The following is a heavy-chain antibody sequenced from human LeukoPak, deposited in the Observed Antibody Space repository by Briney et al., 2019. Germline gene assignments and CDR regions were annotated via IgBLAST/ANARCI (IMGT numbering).Heavy chain of an antibody. CDR3: ARHGSSWYYFDY. CDR2: IYYSGST. D-gene: IGHD6-13*01. Sequence: PSETLSLTCTVSGGSISSSSYYWGWIRQPPGRGLEWIGSIYYSGSTYYNPSLKSRVTISVDTSKNQFSLKLSSVTAADTAVYYCARHGSSWYYFDYWGQGTLVTVSS. J-gene: IGHJ4*02. CDR1: GGSISSSSYY. V-gene: IGHV4-39*01.